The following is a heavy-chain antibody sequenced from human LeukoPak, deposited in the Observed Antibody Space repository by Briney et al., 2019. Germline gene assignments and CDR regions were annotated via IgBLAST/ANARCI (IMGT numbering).Heavy chain of an antibody. CDR3: ARVFFYNDANSIDL. CDR1: GGSISSGSYY. J-gene: IGHJ2*01. D-gene: IGHD1-1*01. V-gene: IGHV4-61*02. CDR2: VFPSGST. Sequence: SETLSLICTVSGGSISSGSYYWTCIRQPAGNGLEWIGRVFPSGSTNYNPSLKSRVTVSVDTSKNQFSLKLSSVTAADTAVYYCARVFFYNDANSIDLWGRGTLVTVSS.